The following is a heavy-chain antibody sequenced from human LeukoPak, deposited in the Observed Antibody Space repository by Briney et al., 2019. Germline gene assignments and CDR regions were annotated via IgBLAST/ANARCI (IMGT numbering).Heavy chain of an antibody. V-gene: IGHV3-23*01. CDR2: ISGSGGST. J-gene: IGHJ4*02. Sequence: GGSLRLSCAASGFTFSDYYMSWVRQDPGKGLEWVSAISGSGGSTYYADSVKGRFTISRDNSKNTLYLQMNSLRAEDTAVYYCAKSGGYSGCDYGDYWGQGTLVTASS. CDR1: GFTFSDYY. CDR3: AKSGGYSGCDYGDY. D-gene: IGHD5-12*01.